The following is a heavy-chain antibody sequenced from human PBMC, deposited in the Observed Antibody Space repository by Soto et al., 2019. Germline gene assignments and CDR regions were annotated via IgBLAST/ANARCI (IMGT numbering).Heavy chain of an antibody. V-gene: IGHV4-61*01. D-gene: IGHD2-2*01. CDR3: AGGPYQPLLY. J-gene: IGHJ4*02. Sequence: SETLSLTCTVSGGSVSSGSYYWSWIRQPPGKGLEWIGYIYYSGSTNYNPSLKSRVTISVDTSKNQFSLKLSSVTAADTAVYYCAGGPYQPLLYLGQGTLVTVSS. CDR2: IYYSGST. CDR1: GGSVSSGSYY.